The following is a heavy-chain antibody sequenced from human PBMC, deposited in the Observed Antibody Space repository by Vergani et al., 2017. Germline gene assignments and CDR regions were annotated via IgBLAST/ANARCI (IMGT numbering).Heavy chain of an antibody. CDR1: GVSIGSNSYY. D-gene: IGHD6-19*01. CDR2: IYYTGTT. J-gene: IGHJ1*01. V-gene: IGHV4-39*01. Sequence: QLQLQESGPGLVKPSETLSLTCTVSGVSIGSNSYYWGWIRQPPGKGLGWIGTIYYTGTTYYNEAHKSRLTISVDKSKNQFSLNLTSVTAADTAVYYCTRHGRSGWAGYFQHWGQGTLVTASS. CDR3: TRHGRSGWAGYFQH.